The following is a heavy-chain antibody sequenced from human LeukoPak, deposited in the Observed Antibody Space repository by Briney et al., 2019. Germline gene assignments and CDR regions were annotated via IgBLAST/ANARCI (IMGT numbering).Heavy chain of an antibody. CDR1: GFTFSSYE. D-gene: IGHD6-19*01. V-gene: IGHV3-30*02. Sequence: PGGSLRLSCAASGFTFSSYEMNWVRQAPGRGLEWVAFIRYDGSNKYYADSVKGRFTISRDNSKNTLYLQMNSLRAEDTAVYYCAKMNLAGSGYYYYMDVWGKGTTVTISS. CDR2: IRYDGSNK. CDR3: AKMNLAGSGYYYYMDV. J-gene: IGHJ6*03.